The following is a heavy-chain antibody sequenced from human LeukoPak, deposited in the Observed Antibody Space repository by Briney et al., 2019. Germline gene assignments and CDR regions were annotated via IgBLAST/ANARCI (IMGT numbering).Heavy chain of an antibody. V-gene: IGHV4-39*01. CDR1: GGSISSSSYY. CDR3: TSCYSDWFDP. Sequence: SETLSLTCTVPGGSISSSSYYWGWIRQPPGKGLEWIGSIYYSGSTYYNPSLKSRVTISVDTSKNQFSLKLSSVTAADTAVYYCTSCYSDWFDPWGQGTLVTVSS. D-gene: IGHD2-21*02. CDR2: IYYSGST. J-gene: IGHJ5*02.